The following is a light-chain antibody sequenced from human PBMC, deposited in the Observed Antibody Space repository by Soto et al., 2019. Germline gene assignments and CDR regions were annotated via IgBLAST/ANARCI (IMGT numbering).Light chain of an antibody. Sequence: EVVMTQSPATLSVSPGEGATLSCRASQSVSSYLAWYQQKPGQAPRLLIYGASTRATGIPARFSGRGSGTDFTLTISSLEPEDFGVYYCQQRSNWPPVTFGGGSKVDI. V-gene: IGKV3-11*01. CDR1: QSVSSY. J-gene: IGKJ4*01. CDR2: GAS. CDR3: QQRSNWPPVT.